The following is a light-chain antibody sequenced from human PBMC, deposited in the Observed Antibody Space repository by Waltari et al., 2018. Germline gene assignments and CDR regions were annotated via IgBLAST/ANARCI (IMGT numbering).Light chain of an antibody. CDR2: DVS. CDR3: SSYTSSSTVVV. J-gene: IGLJ3*02. Sequence: QSALTQPASVSGSPGQSITISCTGTSSDVGGYNYVSWYQQHPGKDPKLMIYDVSNRPSGVSKRCSGSKSGNTASLTISGLQAEDEADYYCSSYTSSSTVVVFGGGTKLTVL. V-gene: IGLV2-14*01. CDR1: SSDVGGYNY.